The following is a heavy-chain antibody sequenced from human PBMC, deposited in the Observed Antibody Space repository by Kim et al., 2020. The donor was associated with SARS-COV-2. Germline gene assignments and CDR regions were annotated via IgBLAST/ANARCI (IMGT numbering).Heavy chain of an antibody. V-gene: IGHV3-30*04. J-gene: IGHJ4*02. CDR3: AREGDTATYFDY. CDR2: ISYDGSNK. CDR1: GFTFSSYA. D-gene: IGHD5-18*01. Sequence: GGSLRLSCAASGFTFSSYAMHWVRQAPGKGLEWVAVISYDGSNKYYADSVKGRFTISRDNSKNTLYLQMNSLRAEDTAVYYCAREGDTATYFDYWGQGTLVTVSS.